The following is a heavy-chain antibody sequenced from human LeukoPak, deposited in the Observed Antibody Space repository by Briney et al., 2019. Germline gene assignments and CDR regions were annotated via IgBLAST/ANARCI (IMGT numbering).Heavy chain of an antibody. CDR2: ISWNSGSI. CDR1: GFTFDDYA. J-gene: IGHJ4*02. D-gene: IGHD3-22*01. V-gene: IGHV3-9*03. Sequence: PGRSLRLSCAASGFTFDDYAMHWVRQAPGKGLEWVSGISWNSGSIGYADSVKGRFTISRDNAKNSLYLQMNSLRAEDMALYYCAKGGIDYYDSGFDYWGQGTLVTVSS. CDR3: AKGGIDYYDSGFDY.